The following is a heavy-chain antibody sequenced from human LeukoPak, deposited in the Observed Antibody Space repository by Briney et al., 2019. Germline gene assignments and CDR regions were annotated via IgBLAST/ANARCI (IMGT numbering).Heavy chain of an antibody. V-gene: IGHV4-38-2*01. D-gene: IGHD2-2*01. J-gene: IGHJ4*02. CDR1: GYSISSGYY. Sequence: SETLSLTCAVSGYSISSGYYWGWVRQPPGKGLEWIGTIYHTGSTHYNPSLKSRVTISVETSKNQFSLKMSSVTAADTAVYYCARHPPQYCSGTSCYDYWGREPWSPSPQ. CDR3: ARHPPQYCSGTSCYDY. CDR2: IYHTGST.